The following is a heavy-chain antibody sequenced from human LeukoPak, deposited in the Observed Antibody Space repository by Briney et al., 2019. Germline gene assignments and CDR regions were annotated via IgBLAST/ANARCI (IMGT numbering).Heavy chain of an antibody. J-gene: IGHJ4*02. D-gene: IGHD5-12*01. CDR3: ARASVGGYDYLFDY. V-gene: IGHV1-8*01. CDR1: GYTFTSYD. CDR2: MNPNSGHT. Sequence: ASVKVSCKASGYTFTSYDINWVRQATGQGLEWMGWMNPNSGHTGYAQKFQGRVTMTRNTSISTAYMELSSLRSEDTAVYYCARASVGGYDYLFDYWGQGTLVTVSS.